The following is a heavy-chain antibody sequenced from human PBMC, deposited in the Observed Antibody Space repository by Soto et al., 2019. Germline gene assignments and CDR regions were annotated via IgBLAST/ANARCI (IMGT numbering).Heavy chain of an antibody. CDR2: ISYDGSNK. V-gene: IGHV3-30*18. CDR3: AKELFREKTSGGSRGLGY. CDR1: GFTFSSYG. D-gene: IGHD1-26*01. Sequence: GGSLRLSCAASGFTFSSYGMHWFRQAPSKGLEWVAVISYDGSNKYYADSVKGRFTISRDNSKNTLYLQMNSLRAEDTAVYYCAKELFREKTSGGSRGLGYWGQGTLVTVSS. J-gene: IGHJ4*02.